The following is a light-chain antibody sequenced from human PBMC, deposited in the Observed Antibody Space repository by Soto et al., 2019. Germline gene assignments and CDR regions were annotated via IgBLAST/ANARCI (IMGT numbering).Light chain of an antibody. CDR1: SSDVGGYKY. CDR3: SSYTSSSTVV. J-gene: IGLJ2*01. V-gene: IGLV2-14*01. Sequence: QSALTQPASVSGSPGQSITISCTGTSSDVGGYKYVSWYQQHPGKAPKVMIYEVSNRPSGVSNRFSGSKSGNTASLTISGLQAEDEADYYCSSYTSSSTVVFGGGIKLTVL. CDR2: EVS.